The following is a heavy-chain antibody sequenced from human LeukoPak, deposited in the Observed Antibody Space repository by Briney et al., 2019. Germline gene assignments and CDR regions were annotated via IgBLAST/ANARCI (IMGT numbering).Heavy chain of an antibody. D-gene: IGHD3-9*01. J-gene: IGHJ4*02. Sequence: ASVKVSCKASGYTFTSYGISWVRQAPGQGREWMGWISAYNGNTNYAQKLQGRVTMTTDTSTSTAYMELRSLRSDDTAVYYCARWDYDILTGPHLNYWGQGTLVTVSS. V-gene: IGHV1-18*01. CDR1: GYTFTSYG. CDR3: ARWDYDILTGPHLNY. CDR2: ISAYNGNT.